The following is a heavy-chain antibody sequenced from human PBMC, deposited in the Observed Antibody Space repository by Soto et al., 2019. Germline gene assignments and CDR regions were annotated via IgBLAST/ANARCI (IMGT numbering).Heavy chain of an antibody. D-gene: IGHD3-3*01. CDR2: IFYSGSF. CDR1: GGSISSGTAY. V-gene: IGHV4-31*03. CDR3: ARAPETPSVLGVALPYFFDY. Sequence: QVQLQESGPGLVKPSQTLSLTCNVSGGSISSGTAYWSWIRQRPGKGLEWIGYIFYSGSFYYTPSLRGRVMILADTSNNQFTLRLSSVTAADTAVYYCARAPETPSVLGVALPYFFDYWGQGALVTVSS. J-gene: IGHJ4*02.